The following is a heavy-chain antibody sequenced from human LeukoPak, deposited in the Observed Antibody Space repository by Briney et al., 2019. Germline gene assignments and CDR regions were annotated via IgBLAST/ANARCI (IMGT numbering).Heavy chain of an antibody. Sequence: SETLSLTCTGSMSSYYWSWIRQPPGKELEWIGYIYYSGSTYYNPTLKSRVTISVDTSKNQFSLKLSSVTAADTAVYYCARSTAAGPLGWFDPWGQGTLVTVSS. CDR3: ARSTAAGPLGWFDP. CDR1: SMSSYY. D-gene: IGHD6-13*01. J-gene: IGHJ5*02. V-gene: IGHV4-59*08. CDR2: IYYSGST.